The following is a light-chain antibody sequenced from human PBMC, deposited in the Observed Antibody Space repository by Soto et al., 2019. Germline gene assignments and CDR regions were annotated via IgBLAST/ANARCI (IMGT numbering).Light chain of an antibody. V-gene: IGKV1-5*01. CDR3: QQYISYSLWT. CDR1: QSISSW. J-gene: IGKJ1*01. CDR2: DAS. Sequence: DIQMTQSPSTLSASVGDRVTITCRASQSISSWLAWYQQKAGKAPKLLIYDASTLESGVPSRFSGSGSGTEFTLTISSLQPDDFATYYCQQYISYSLWTFGQGTKVDNK.